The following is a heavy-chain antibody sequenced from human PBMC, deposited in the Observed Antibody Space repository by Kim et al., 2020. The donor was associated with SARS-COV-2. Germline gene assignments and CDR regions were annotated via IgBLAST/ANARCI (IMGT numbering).Heavy chain of an antibody. J-gene: IGHJ4*02. D-gene: IGHD2-2*02. Sequence: ASVRVSCKASGYTFNSYDINWVRQATGQGLEWMGWMNPNSGNTGYAQKFQGRVTMTRSTPINTAYMELNSLSSEDTAVYYCVRGDSDCSSASCYNYRGQGTLVTVSS. CDR2: MNPNSGNT. CDR3: VRGDSDCSSASCYNY. CDR1: GYTFNSYD. V-gene: IGHV1-8*01.